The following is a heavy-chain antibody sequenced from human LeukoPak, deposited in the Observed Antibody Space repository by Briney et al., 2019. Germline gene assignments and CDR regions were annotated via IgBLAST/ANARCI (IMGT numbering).Heavy chain of an antibody. D-gene: IGHD1-26*01. CDR2: IYYSGST. Sequence: SETLSLTCTVSGGSISSYYWSWIRQPPGKGLEWIGYIYYSGSTNYSPSLKSRVTISVDTSKNQFSLKLSSVTAADTAVYYCARNSGSYRGGWFDPWGQGTLVTVSS. J-gene: IGHJ5*02. CDR3: ARNSGSYRGGWFDP. V-gene: IGHV4-59*01. CDR1: GGSISSYY.